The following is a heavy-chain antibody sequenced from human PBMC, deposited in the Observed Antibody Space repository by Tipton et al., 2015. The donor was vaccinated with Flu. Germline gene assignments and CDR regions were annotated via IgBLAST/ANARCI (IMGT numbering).Heavy chain of an antibody. J-gene: IGHJ6*02. Sequence: TLSLTCTVSGGSISSGAYYWSWIRQHPGKGLEWIGYIYYSGRTYYNPSLKSRVTISGDTSKNQASLKLSSVTAADTAVYYCARDKGGIGYGMDVWGQGTTVTVSS. CDR2: IYYSGRT. V-gene: IGHV4-31*03. D-gene: IGHD3-10*01. CDR1: GGSISSGAYY. CDR3: ARDKGGIGYGMDV.